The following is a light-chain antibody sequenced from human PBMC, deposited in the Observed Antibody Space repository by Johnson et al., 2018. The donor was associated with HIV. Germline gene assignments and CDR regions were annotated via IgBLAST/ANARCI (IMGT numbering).Light chain of an antibody. Sequence: HSVLTQPPSVSAAPGQKVTISCSASSSNIGNNYVSWYQQLPGTAPKLLIYETNKRPSGIPDRFSGSKSGTSATLGITGLQTGDEADYYCETWDISVSADVFGTGTKVTVL. V-gene: IGLV1-51*02. J-gene: IGLJ1*01. CDR3: ETWDISVSADV. CDR1: SSNIGNNY. CDR2: ETN.